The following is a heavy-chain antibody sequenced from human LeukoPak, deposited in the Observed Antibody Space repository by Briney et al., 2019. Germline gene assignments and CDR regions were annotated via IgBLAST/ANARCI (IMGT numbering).Heavy chain of an antibody. D-gene: IGHD3-3*01. J-gene: IGHJ5*02. CDR3: ARQAPTIFGIDP. Sequence: PLETLSLTCTVSGGSNYWSWIRQPPGKGLEWIAYIHYSGSTYYNPSLKSRVTISVDTSKNQFSLKLSSVTAADTAVYYCARQAPTIFGIDPWGQGTLVTVSS. CDR2: IHYSGST. V-gene: IGHV4-59*08. CDR1: GGSNY.